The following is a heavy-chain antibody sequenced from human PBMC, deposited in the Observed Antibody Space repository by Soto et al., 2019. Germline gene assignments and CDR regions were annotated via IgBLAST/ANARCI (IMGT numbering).Heavy chain of an antibody. CDR1: GGSISSSNYY. J-gene: IGHJ4*02. CDR3: ATFYGDYVSY. D-gene: IGHD4-17*01. Sequence: QLQLQESGPGLLKPSETLSLTCNVSGGSISSSNYYWRRIRQPPGKGLEWIGSIYYSGSTFYNPSLKSRVTISVDTSKNQFSLKLSSVTAADTAVYYCATFYGDYVSYWGQGTLVTVSS. V-gene: IGHV4-39*01. CDR2: IYYSGST.